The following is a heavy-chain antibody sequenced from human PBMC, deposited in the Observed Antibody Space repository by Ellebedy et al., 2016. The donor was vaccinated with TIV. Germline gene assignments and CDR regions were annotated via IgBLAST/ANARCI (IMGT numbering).Heavy chain of an antibody. CDR3: ARRPSSGGSFDS. CDR2: IYYSGST. J-gene: IGHJ4*02. V-gene: IGHV4-39*01. D-gene: IGHD6-25*01. CDR1: GASISSSSYY. Sequence: SETLSLTXTVSGASISSSSYYWGWIRQPPGKGLEWIANIYYSGSTYYNPSLKSRVSISVDSPKNQFSLRLSSVTAADSAIYYCARRPSSGGSFDSWGQGTLVLVSS.